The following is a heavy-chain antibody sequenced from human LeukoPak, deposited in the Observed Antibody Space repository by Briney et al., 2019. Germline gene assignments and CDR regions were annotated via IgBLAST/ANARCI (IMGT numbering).Heavy chain of an antibody. CDR3: TTDLKGGSQPVI. D-gene: IGHD1-26*01. J-gene: IGHJ3*02. CDR2: IKSKTDGGTT. Sequence: GGSLRLSCAASGFTFSNAWMSWVRQAPGKGLEWVGRIKSKTDGGTTDYAAPVKGRFTISRDESKNTLYLQMNSLKTEDTAVYYCTTDLKGGSQPVIWGQGTMVTVSS. V-gene: IGHV3-15*01. CDR1: GFTFSNAW.